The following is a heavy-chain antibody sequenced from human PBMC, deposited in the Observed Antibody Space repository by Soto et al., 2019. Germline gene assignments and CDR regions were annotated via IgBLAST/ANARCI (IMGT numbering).Heavy chain of an antibody. J-gene: IGHJ5*02. CDR3: AKDRYSGSYYLGNWFDP. Sequence: SETLSLTCAVYGGSFSGYYWSWIRQPPGKGLEWIGEINHSGSTNYNPSLKSRVTISVDTSKNQFSLKLSSVTAADTAVYYCAKDRYSGSYYLGNWFDPWGQGTLVTVSS. CDR2: INHSGST. D-gene: IGHD1-26*01. V-gene: IGHV4-34*01. CDR1: GGSFSGYY.